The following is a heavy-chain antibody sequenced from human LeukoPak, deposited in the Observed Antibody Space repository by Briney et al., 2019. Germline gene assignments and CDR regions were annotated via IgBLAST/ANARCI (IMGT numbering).Heavy chain of an antibody. J-gene: IGHJ4*02. CDR1: GYTFTSYY. V-gene: IGHV1-46*01. CDR2: INPSGGST. D-gene: IGHD2-2*01. CDR3: ARAQFDRQRSRSSNFDY. Sequence: ASVTVSCKASGYTFTSYYMHWVRQAPGQGLEWMGIINPSGGSTNYAQTFQGILTMTRDMSTSTVYMELSSLRSEDTAVYYCARAQFDRQRSRSSNFDYWGQGTLVTVSS.